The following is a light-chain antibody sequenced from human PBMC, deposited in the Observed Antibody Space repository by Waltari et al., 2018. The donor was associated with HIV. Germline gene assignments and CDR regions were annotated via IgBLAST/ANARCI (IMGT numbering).Light chain of an antibody. CDR3: TSYAGINPVA. V-gene: IGLV2-8*01. Sequence: QSALTQPPSASGSPGQSVTISCTGTSSDVGRYDYVSWYQQHPGKAPKLLIYEVTNRPSGVPDRFSGSKSGNTASLTVSGLQAEDEAEYSCTSYAGINPVAFGGGTKLTVL. CDR1: SSDVGRYDY. J-gene: IGLJ2*01. CDR2: EVT.